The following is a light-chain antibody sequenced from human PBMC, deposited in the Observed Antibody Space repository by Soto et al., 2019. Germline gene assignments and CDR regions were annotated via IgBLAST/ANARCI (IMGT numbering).Light chain of an antibody. CDR3: SSYTSSSTHVV. CDR1: SSDVGGYNY. CDR2: EVT. Sequence: QSALTQPASVSGSPGQSITISCTGTSSDVGGYNYVSWYQHHPGKAPKLMIYEVTYRPSGVSNRFSGSKSGNTASLTISGLQADDEADYYCSSYTSSSTHVVFGGGTKLTVL. V-gene: IGLV2-14*01. J-gene: IGLJ2*01.